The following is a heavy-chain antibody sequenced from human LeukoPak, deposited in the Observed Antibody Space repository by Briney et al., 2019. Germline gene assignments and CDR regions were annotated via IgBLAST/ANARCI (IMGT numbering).Heavy chain of an antibody. CDR1: XXXXXXYX. V-gene: IGHV1-46*01. D-gene: IGHD5-24*01. CDR2: INPSGGST. Sequence: VXVSCKASXXXXXXYXXHWVXXAXGQXXXGMGIINPSGGSTSYAQKFQGRVTMTRDTSTSTVYMELSSPRSEDTAVYYCARGGLRWLQFHFDYWGQGTLVTVSS. J-gene: IGHJ4*02. CDR3: ARGGLRWLQFHFDY.